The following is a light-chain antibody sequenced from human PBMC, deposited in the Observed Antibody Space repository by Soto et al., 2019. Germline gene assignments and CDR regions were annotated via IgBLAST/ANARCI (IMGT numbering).Light chain of an antibody. CDR1: QSIRHY. CDR2: GAS. CDR3: QHHNSYSQT. J-gene: IGKJ1*01. V-gene: IGKV1-5*01. Sequence: DIQMTQSPSTLSASVGDRVTITCRASQSIRHYLAWYQQMPGKAPKPLIYGASTLQSGVPSRFSGSGSGTEFTLTISSLQPDDFGTYFCQHHNSYSQTFGQGTKVDIK.